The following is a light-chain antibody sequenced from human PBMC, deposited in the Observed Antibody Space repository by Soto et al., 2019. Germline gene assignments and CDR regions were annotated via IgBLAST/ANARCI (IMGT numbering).Light chain of an antibody. Sequence: QSVQTQPPSASGTPGQRVTISCSGSSSNIGSNTVNWYQQLPGTAPKLLIYSNNQRPSGVPDQFSGSKSGTSASLAISGLQSEDEADFYCAAWDDSLNVPVYVFGTGTKVTVL. CDR1: SSNIGSNT. CDR3: AAWDDSLNVPVYV. J-gene: IGLJ1*01. V-gene: IGLV1-44*01. CDR2: SNN.